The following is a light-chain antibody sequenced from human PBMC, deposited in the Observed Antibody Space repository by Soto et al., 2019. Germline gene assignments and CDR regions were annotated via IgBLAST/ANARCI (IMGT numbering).Light chain of an antibody. CDR3: QQYYSTPPLT. V-gene: IGKV4-1*01. CDR1: QSVLYSSNNKNY. J-gene: IGKJ4*01. Sequence: DIVMTQSPDSLAVSLGERATINCKSSQSVLYSSNNKNYLAWYQQKPGQPPKLLIYWASTRESGVPDLFSGSGSETDFAVTISSLQAEDVAVYYCQQYYSTPPLTFGGGTKVEIK. CDR2: WAS.